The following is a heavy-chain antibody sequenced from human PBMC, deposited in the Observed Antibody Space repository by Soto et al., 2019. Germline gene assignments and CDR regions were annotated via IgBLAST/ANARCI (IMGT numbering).Heavy chain of an antibody. CDR3: ARDIAAAGTYYYYYMDV. CDR2: IYSGGST. CDR1: GFTVSSNY. J-gene: IGHJ6*03. V-gene: IGHV3-66*01. Sequence: SCAASGFTVSSNYMSWVRQAPGKGLEWVSVIYSGGSTYYADSVKGRFTISRDNSKNTLYLQMNSLRAEDTAVYYCARDIAAAGTYYYYYMDVWGKGTTVTVSS. D-gene: IGHD6-13*01.